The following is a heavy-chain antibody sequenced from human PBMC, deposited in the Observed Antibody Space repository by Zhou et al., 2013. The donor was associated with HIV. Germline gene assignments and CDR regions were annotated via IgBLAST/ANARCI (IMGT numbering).Heavy chain of an antibody. J-gene: IGHJ3*02. CDR1: GDTFSSYA. V-gene: IGHV1-69*13. Sequence: QVQLVQSGAEVKKPGSSVKVSCKTSGDTFSSYAITWVRQAPGQGLEWMGRIIPIFGPAIYAQKFQGRVSITADESTSTAYMELNSITSEDSAVYYCARDRRFGELRGLDAFDIWGQGTMVTVSS. CDR2: IIPIFGPA. D-gene: IGHD3-10*01. CDR3: ARDRRFGELRGLDAFDI.